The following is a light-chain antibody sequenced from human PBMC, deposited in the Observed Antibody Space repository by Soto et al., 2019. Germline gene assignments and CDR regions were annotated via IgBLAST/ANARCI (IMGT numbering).Light chain of an antibody. Sequence: DIQMTQSPSSLSASVGDSVTITCRASQSISSSLNWYQQKPGKAPRLLIYAASTLQSGVPSGFCGSGSGTDFALTISSLQPENFTTYYCQQTFTTPHTVGQGTK. V-gene: IGKV1-39*01. J-gene: IGKJ2*01. CDR1: QSISSS. CDR3: QQTFTTPHT. CDR2: AAS.